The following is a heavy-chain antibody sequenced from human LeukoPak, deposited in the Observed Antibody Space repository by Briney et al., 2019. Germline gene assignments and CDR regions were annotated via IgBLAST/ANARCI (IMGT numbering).Heavy chain of an antibody. D-gene: IGHD1-7*01. Sequence: SETLSLTCAVYGGSFSNYYWSWIRQPPGKGLEWIGEINDSGRTNYNPPLMSRVTVSVDTSKNQFSLRLTSVTATDTAVYYCARRWNYGRNYYIDVWGNGATVSVSS. V-gene: IGHV4-34*01. J-gene: IGHJ6*03. CDR1: GGSFSNYY. CDR3: ARRWNYGRNYYIDV. CDR2: INDSGRT.